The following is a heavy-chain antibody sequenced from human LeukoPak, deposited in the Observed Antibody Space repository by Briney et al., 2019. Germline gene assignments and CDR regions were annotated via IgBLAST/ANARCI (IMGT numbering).Heavy chain of an antibody. CDR1: GGSISSYY. V-gene: IGHV4-59*08. CDR3: AGGDWEVLDY. CDR2: IYYSGST. J-gene: IGHJ4*02. Sequence: SETLSLTCTVSGGSISSYYWSWIRQPPGKGLEWIGYIYYSGSTNYNPSLKSRVTISVDTSKNQFSLKLSPVTAADTAVYYCAGGDWEVLDYWGQGTLVTVSS. D-gene: IGHD3/OR15-3a*01.